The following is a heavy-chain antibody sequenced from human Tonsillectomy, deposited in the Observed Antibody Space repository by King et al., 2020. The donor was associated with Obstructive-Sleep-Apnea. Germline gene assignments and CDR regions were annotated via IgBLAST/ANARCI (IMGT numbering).Heavy chain of an antibody. CDR3: AKDVDIAGYNGMDV. Sequence: VQLVESGGVVVQPGGSLRLSCAASGFTFDDYAMHWVRPAPGKGLEWVSLISWDGGSTYYSDSVKGRFIISRDNSKNSLYLQMNSLRSEDTALYYCAKDVDIAGYNGMDVWGQGTTVTVSS. D-gene: IGHD5-12*01. CDR2: ISWDGGST. V-gene: IGHV3-43D*03. CDR1: GFTFDDYA. J-gene: IGHJ6*02.